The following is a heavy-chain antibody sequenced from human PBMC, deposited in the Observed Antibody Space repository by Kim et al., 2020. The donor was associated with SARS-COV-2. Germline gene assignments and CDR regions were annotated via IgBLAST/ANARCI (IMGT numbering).Heavy chain of an antibody. CDR3: ARERGRSTSGSYSKGIEE. CDR2: IKQDESEK. J-gene: IGHJ4*03. D-gene: IGHD3-10*01. Sequence: GGSLRLSCEASGFMFSNYWMSWVRQAPGKGLEWVAKIKQDESEKYYVDSVKGRFTISRDNAKNSVYLQMNSLRADDTAVYYCARERGRSTSGSYSKGIEEWGQGTVVTVSS. V-gene: IGHV3-7*01. CDR1: GFMFSNYW.